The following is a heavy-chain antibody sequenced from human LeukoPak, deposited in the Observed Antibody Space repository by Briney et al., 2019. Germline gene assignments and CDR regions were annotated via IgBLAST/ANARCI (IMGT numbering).Heavy chain of an antibody. V-gene: IGHV3-11*01. Sequence: PGGSLRLSCAASGFTFSDYYMSWIRQAPGKGLEWVSYISSSGSTIYYADSVKGRFTISRDNAKNSLYLQMNSLRAADTAVYYCARDILTGHNWFDPWGQGTLVTVSS. D-gene: IGHD3-9*01. J-gene: IGHJ5*02. CDR2: ISSSGSTI. CDR1: GFTFSDYY. CDR3: ARDILTGHNWFDP.